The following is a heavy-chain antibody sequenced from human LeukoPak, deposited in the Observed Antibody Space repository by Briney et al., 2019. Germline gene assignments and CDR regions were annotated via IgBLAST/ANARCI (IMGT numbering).Heavy chain of an antibody. CDR1: GFTFSSYW. J-gene: IGHJ4*02. Sequence: PGGSLRLSCAASGFTFSSYWMSWVRQAPGKGLEWVANIKQDGSEKYYVDSVKGRFTISRDNAKNSLYLQMNSLRAEDTAVYYCARDSYYGSGSYPRGWYFDYWGQGTLVTVSS. CDR2: IKQDGSEK. CDR3: ARDSYYGSGSYPRGWYFDY. D-gene: IGHD3-10*01. V-gene: IGHV3-7*01.